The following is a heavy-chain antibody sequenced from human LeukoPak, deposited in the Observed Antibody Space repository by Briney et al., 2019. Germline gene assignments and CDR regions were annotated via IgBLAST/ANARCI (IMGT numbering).Heavy chain of an antibody. V-gene: IGHV4-59*08. CDR1: GGSLSNYY. J-gene: IGHJ4*02. Sequence: SETLSLTCTVFGGSLSNYYWVWVRQPPGKGLEWIGLIYSSGSIKYNPSLKSRLTISLDTSKNQISLKLTSVTAADTAIYYCARQFEFWGQGTLVTVSS. CDR3: ARQFEF. CDR2: IYSSGSI.